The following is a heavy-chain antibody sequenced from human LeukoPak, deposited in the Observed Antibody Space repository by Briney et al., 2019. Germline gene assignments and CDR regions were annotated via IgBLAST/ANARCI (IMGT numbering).Heavy chain of an antibody. CDR1: GYSFTSYW. D-gene: IGHD1-26*01. J-gene: IGHJ4*02. CDR3: ARTRKRTIGAIDY. Sequence: GESLQISCKGSGYSFTSYWIGWVRQMPGKGLEWMGIIYPGDSDTRYSPSFQGQVTISADKSISTAYLQWSSLKASDTAMYYCARTRKRTIGAIDYWGQGTLVTVSS. CDR2: IYPGDSDT. V-gene: IGHV5-51*01.